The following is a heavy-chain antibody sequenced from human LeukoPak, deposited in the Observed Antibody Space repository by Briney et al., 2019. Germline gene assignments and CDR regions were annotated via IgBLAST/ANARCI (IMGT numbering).Heavy chain of an antibody. Sequence: GGSLRLSCAASGFTFSSYSMNWVRQAPGKGLEWVSSISSSSSYIYYADSVKGRFTISRDNAKSSLYLQMNSLRAEDTAVYYCARLSALRFLEWLFADAFDIWGQGTMVTVSS. J-gene: IGHJ3*02. CDR2: ISSSSSYI. CDR1: GFTFSSYS. D-gene: IGHD3-3*01. CDR3: ARLSALRFLEWLFADAFDI. V-gene: IGHV3-21*01.